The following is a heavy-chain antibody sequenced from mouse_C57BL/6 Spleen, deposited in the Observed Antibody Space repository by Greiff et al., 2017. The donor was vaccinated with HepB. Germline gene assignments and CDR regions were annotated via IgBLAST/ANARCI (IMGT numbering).Heavy chain of an antibody. D-gene: IGHD1-1*01. CDR3: ARDRLDGSSYAWFAY. CDR2: IYPGSGNT. J-gene: IGHJ3*01. V-gene: IGHV1-76*01. Sequence: QVQLQQSGAELVRPGASVKLSCKASGYTFTDYYINWVKQRPGQGLEWIARIYPGSGNTYYNEKFKGKATLTAEKSSSTAYMQLSSLTSEDSAVYFCARDRLDGSSYAWFAYWGQGTLVTVSA. CDR1: GYTFTDYY.